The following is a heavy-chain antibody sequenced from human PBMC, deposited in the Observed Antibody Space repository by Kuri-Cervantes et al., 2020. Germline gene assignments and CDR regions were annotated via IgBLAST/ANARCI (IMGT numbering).Heavy chain of an antibody. CDR1: GFTFSDYY. CDR3: ARDPKAPPNYGGYINDNWYFDL. Sequence: GESLKISCAASGFTFSDYYMSWIRQAPGKGLEWVSYISSSGSTIYYADSVKGRFTISRDNAKNSLYLQMNSLRAEDTAVYYCARDPKAPPNYGGYINDNWYFDLWGRGTLVTVSS. CDR2: ISSSGSTI. V-gene: IGHV3-11*04. J-gene: IGHJ2*01. D-gene: IGHD4-17*01.